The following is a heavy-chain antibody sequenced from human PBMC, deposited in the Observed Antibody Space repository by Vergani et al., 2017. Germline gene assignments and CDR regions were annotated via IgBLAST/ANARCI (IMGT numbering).Heavy chain of an antibody. J-gene: IGHJ1*01. CDR1: GFTFSSYA. D-gene: IGHD6-6*01. Sequence: QVQLVESGGGVVQPGRSLRLSCAASGFTFSSYAMHWVRQAPGKGLEWVAVISYDGSNKYYAGSVKGRFTISRDNSKNTLYLQMNSLRAEDTAVYYCARDGSSSLGAEYFQHWGQGTLVTVSS. V-gene: IGHV3-30*04. CDR2: ISYDGSNK. CDR3: ARDGSSSLGAEYFQH.